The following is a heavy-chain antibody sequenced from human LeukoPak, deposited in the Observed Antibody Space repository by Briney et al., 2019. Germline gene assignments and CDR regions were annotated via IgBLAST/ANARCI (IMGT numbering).Heavy chain of an antibody. V-gene: IGHV3-30*18. J-gene: IGHJ6*02. CDR3: AKDLGSPPYYYYGMDV. D-gene: IGHD6-6*01. CDR2: ISYDGSNK. CDR1: GFTFSSYG. Sequence: GRSLRLSCAASGFTFSSYGMHWVRQAPGKGLEWVAVISYDGSNKYYADSVKGRFTISRDNSKNTLYLQMNSLRAEDTAVYYCAKDLGSPPYYYYGMDVWGQGTTVTVSS.